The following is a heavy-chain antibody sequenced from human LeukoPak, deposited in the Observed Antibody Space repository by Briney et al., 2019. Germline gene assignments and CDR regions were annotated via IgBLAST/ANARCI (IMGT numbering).Heavy chain of an antibody. CDR2: INHSGST. V-gene: IGHV4-34*01. J-gene: IGHJ4*02. CDR1: GFNFGAYT. D-gene: IGHD6-19*01. CDR3: ARLSYSSGWYQGPFDY. Sequence: GSLRLSCAASGFNFGAYTINWIRQPPGKGLEWIGEINHSGSTNYNPSLKSRVTISVDTSKNQFSLKLSSVTAADTAVYYCARLSYSSGWYQGPFDYWGQGTLVTVSS.